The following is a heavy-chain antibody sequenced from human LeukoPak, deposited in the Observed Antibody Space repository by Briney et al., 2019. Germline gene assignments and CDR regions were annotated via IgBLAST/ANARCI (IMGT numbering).Heavy chain of an antibody. J-gene: IGHJ4*02. CDR1: GFTFSSYS. V-gene: IGHV3-48*04. CDR3: ARDLREGGDY. CDR2: ISSSSTK. D-gene: IGHD5/OR15-5a*01. Sequence: GGSLRLSCAASGFTFSSYSMNWVRQAPGKGLEWVSYISSSSTKYYADSVKGRFTISRDNAKNSLYLQMNSLRAEDTAVYYCARDLREGGDYWGQGTLVTVSS.